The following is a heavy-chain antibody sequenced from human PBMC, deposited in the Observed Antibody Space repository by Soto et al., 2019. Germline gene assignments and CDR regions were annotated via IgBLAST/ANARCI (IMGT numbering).Heavy chain of an antibody. V-gene: IGHV1-69*01. J-gene: IGHJ4*02. Sequence: QVHLVQSGAEVKKPGSSVKVSCKTSGGTFSDLAFSWVRQAPRQGLEWVGGIIPLFGTPNYAREFQGRVSISADEFSNNVYMELRSLRSEDRAVYYCASERVAEMAAGGYFDNWGQGTLVTVSS. D-gene: IGHD6-19*01. CDR1: GGTFSDLA. CDR3: ASERVAEMAAGGYFDN. CDR2: IIPLFGTP.